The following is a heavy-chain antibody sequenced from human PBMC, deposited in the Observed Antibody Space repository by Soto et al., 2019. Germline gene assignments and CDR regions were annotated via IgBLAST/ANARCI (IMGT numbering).Heavy chain of an antibody. V-gene: IGHV4-39*01. CDR3: ARHPFYYDSSGYNKRGAVDY. J-gene: IGHJ4*02. Sequence: PSETLSLTCTVSGGSISSSSYYWGWIRQPPGKGLEWVGSIYYSGSTYYNPSLKSRVTISVDTSKNQFSLKLSSVTAADTAVYYFARHPFYYDSSGYNKRGAVDYWGQGTLVTVSS. D-gene: IGHD3-22*01. CDR2: IYYSGST. CDR1: GGSISSSSYY.